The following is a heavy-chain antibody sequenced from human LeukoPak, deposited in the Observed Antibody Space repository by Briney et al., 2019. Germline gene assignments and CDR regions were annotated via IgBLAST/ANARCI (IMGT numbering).Heavy chain of an antibody. J-gene: IGHJ4*02. CDR2: ISSSSSTI. Sequence: PGGSLRLSCAASGFTFSSYSMNWVRQAPGKGLEWVSYISSSSSTIYYADSVKGRFTISRDNAKNSLYLQMNSLRAEDTAVYYCAKIVAITDYWGQGTLVTVSS. V-gene: IGHV3-48*04. D-gene: IGHD2/OR15-2a*01. CDR1: GFTFSSYS. CDR3: AKIVAITDY.